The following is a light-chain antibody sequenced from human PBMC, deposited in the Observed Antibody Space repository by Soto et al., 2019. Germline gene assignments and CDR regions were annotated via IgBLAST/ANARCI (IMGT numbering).Light chain of an antibody. J-gene: IGKJ4*01. V-gene: IGKV1-5*01. CDR2: DVS. CDR1: QGINYF. CDR3: QQYDSYSLT. Sequence: QISQFPSPLAASVRNRVNITCRGQQGINYFLAWYQQKPGKAPKFLIYDVSTLESGVPSRFSGSGSGTEFTLTISSLQPEDFATYYCQQYDSYSLTFGGGTRVEIK.